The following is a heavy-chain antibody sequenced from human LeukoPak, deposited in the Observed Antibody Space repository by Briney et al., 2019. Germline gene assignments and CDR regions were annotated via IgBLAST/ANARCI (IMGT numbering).Heavy chain of an antibody. J-gene: IGHJ4*02. CDR1: GFSFDKYW. CDR2: IYPGDCDT. V-gene: IGHV5-51*01. D-gene: IGHD3-10*01. CDR3: ARLRGLGSFFAF. Sequence: GESLKISCKASGFSFDKYWIGWVRQTPGKGLELMGIIYPGDCDTRYRPSFEGQITISADKSINTAYLQWRSLKASDTAMYYCARLRGLGSFFAFWGQGTLVTVFS.